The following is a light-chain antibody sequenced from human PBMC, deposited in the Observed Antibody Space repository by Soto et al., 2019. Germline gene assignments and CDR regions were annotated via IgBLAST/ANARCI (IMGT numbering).Light chain of an antibody. CDR1: QSVSSSF. J-gene: IGKJ1*01. V-gene: IGKV3-20*01. Sequence: DIVLTQSPGTLSLSPGERATLSCRASQSVSSSFLAWYQQKRGQAPRLLIYGASNRATGLPDRFSGSGSGTDFTLTISRLEPEDFAVYYCQQYHGSPLTFGQGTTVEIK. CDR3: QQYHGSPLT. CDR2: GAS.